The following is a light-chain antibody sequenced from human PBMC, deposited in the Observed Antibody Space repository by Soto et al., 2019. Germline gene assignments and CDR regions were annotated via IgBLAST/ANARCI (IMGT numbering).Light chain of an antibody. CDR3: SSYTISVL. CDR1: SSDIGGYNY. V-gene: IGLV2-14*01. CDR2: NVS. Sequence: QSALTQPASVSGSPGQSITISCTGTSSDIGGYNYVSWYQQYPGKAPKLIIYNVSNRPSGVSNRFSGSESGDTASLTISGLQADDEAYYYCSSYTISVLFGGGTKLTVL. J-gene: IGLJ2*01.